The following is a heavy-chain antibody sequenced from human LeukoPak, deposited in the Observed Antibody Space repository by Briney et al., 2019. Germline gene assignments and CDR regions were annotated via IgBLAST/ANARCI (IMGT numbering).Heavy chain of an antibody. Sequence: ASVKVSCKASGYTFTGYYMHWVRQAPGQGLEWMGWINPNSDGTNYAQKFQGRVTMTRDTSISTAYMELSRLRSDDTAVYYCARGDSARVGAAETPFDYWGQGTLVTVSS. CDR1: GYTFTGYY. D-gene: IGHD1-26*01. CDR3: ARGDSARVGAAETPFDY. CDR2: INPNSDGT. V-gene: IGHV1-2*02. J-gene: IGHJ4*02.